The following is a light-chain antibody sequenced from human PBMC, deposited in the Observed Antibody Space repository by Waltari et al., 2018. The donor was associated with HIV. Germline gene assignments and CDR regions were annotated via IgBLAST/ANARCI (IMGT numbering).Light chain of an antibody. V-gene: IGLV2-23*02. CDR2: DVS. CDR1: SSDVGDYNS. Sequence: QSALTQPASVSGSPGQSITFSCIGTSSDVGDYNSVSWYQQLPGKAPRLMIYDVSKRPSGVSNRSSGSKSGNTASLTISGLQADDEADYYCCSYAGSSTYVFGTGTKVTVL. J-gene: IGLJ1*01. CDR3: CSYAGSSTYV.